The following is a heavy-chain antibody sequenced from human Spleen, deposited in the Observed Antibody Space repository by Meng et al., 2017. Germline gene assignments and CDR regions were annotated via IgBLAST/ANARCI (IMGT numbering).Heavy chain of an antibody. J-gene: IGHJ4*02. Sequence: QVQLVQSGAEVKNPGASVKVSCKASGYTFTGYYIHWVRQAPGQGLEWMGWITTNTGNPTYAQGFTGRFVFSLDTSVSTAYLQISSLKAEDTAVYYCARGGGRNPVDYWGQGTLVTVSS. CDR2: ITTNTGNP. D-gene: IGHD3-10*01. CDR1: GYTFTGYY. V-gene: IGHV7-4-1*02. CDR3: ARGGGRNPVDY.